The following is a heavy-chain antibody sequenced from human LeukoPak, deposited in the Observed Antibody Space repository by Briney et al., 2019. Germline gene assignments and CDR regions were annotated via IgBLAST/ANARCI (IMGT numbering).Heavy chain of an antibody. Sequence: GGSLRLSCTASGFTFGDYAMSWFRQAPGKGLEGVGFIRSKAYGGTTEYAASVKGRFTISRDDSKSIAYLQMNSLKTEDTAVYYCTRDIPIFWSGYPDYWGQGTLVTVSS. CDR1: GFTFGDYA. J-gene: IGHJ4*02. V-gene: IGHV3-49*03. CDR3: TRDIPIFWSGYPDY. D-gene: IGHD3-3*01. CDR2: IRSKAYGGTT.